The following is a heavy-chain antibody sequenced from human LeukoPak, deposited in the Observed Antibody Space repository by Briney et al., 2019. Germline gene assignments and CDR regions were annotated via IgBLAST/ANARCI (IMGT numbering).Heavy chain of an antibody. CDR3: ARAKNYDFWSGPVEYFDY. V-gene: IGHV3-23*01. J-gene: IGHJ4*02. CDR1: GFTFSSYG. CDR2: FCGRGVST. Sequence: ESGGSLSLSCAASGFTFSSYGKRWVRQAPGKGVEWVSAFCGRGVSTYYADSLKGRFTISRDNAKNSLYLQMNSLRPEDTALDYCARAKNYDFWSGPVEYFDYWGQGTLVTVSS. D-gene: IGHD3-3*01.